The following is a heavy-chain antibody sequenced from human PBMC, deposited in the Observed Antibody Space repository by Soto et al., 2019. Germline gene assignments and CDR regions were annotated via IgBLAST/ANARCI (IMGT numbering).Heavy chain of an antibody. D-gene: IGHD3-10*01. V-gene: IGHV3-23*01. J-gene: IGHJ3*02. CDR3: AKDLGRGNRDAFDI. CDR2: ISGSGGST. CDR1: GFTFSSYA. Sequence: EVQLLESGGGLVQPWGSLRLSCAASGFTFSSYAMSWVRQAPGKGLEWVSAISGSGGSTYYADYVKGRFTISRDNSNNTLDLQMNSLRAEDTAVYYCAKDLGRGNRDAFDIWGQGTMVTVSS.